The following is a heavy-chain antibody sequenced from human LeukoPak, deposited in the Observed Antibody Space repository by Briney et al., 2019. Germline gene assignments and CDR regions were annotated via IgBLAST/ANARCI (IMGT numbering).Heavy chain of an antibody. D-gene: IGHD4/OR15-4a*01. CDR1: GGSFSGYY. J-gene: IGHJ4*02. CDR3: ARPANKPSGRFAYDY. Sequence: SETLSLTCAVYGGSFSGYYWSWIRQPPGKGLEWIGEINHSGSTNYNPSLKSRVTISVDTSMNQFPLKLSSVTAADTAVYYCARPANKPSGRFAYDYWGQGTLVTVSS. V-gene: IGHV4-34*01. CDR2: INHSGST.